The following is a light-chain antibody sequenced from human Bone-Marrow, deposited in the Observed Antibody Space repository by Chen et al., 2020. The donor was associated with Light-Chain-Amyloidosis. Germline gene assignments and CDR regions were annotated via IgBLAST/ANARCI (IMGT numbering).Light chain of an antibody. CDR3: ASWDDSLSGPV. V-gene: IGLV1-47*01. J-gene: IGLJ3*02. CDR2: RND. CDR1: NSNIGNNY. Sequence: QSVLTQPPSVSATPGQRVTISCSGGNSNIGNNYVYWYKHVPGTAPRLPIYRNDQRPTGVPDRFSGSTYGTSGTLAINGVRSEDEADYYCASWDDSLSGPVFGGGTKLTVL.